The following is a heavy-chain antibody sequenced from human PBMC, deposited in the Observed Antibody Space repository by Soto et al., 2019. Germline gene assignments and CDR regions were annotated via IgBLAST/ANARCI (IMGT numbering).Heavy chain of an antibody. Sequence: GGSLRLSCAASGFTFSSYWMSWVRQAPGKGLEWVANIKQDGSEKWYVDSVKGRFTMSRDNAKNSLYLQMNSLRAEDTAVYYCVRVKETSGWGAFDYWGQGTLVTVSS. J-gene: IGHJ4*02. CDR3: VRVKETSGWGAFDY. V-gene: IGHV3-7*02. CDR2: IKQDGSEK. CDR1: GFTFSSYW. D-gene: IGHD6-19*01.